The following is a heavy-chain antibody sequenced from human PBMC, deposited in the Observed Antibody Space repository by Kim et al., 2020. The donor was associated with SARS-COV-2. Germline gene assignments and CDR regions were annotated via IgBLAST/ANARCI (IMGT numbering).Heavy chain of an antibody. CDR2: IYYSGST. Sequence: SETLSLTCTVSGGSISSYYWSWIRQPPGKGLEWIGYIYYSGSTNYNPSLKSRVTISVDTSKNQFSLKLSSVTAADTAVYYCASGGRGSYHVYWGQGTLVT. CDR1: GGSISSYY. CDR3: ASGGRGSYHVY. D-gene: IGHD1-26*01. J-gene: IGHJ4*02. V-gene: IGHV4-59*01.